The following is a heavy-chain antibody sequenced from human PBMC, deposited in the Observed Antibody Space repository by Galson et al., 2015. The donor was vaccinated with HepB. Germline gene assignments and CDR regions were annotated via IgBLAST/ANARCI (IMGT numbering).Heavy chain of an antibody. CDR1: GFSVTVSY. D-gene: IGHD6-19*01. CDR3: ARRTFEQWLAPGVGALDM. J-gene: IGHJ3*02. CDR2: IYDGGAT. V-gene: IGHV3-53*01. Sequence: SLRLSCAASGFSVTVSYMSWVRQAPGKGLEWVSVIYDGGATYYADSVKGRFTISRDNAKNTLYLQMHTLRAEDTAVYYCARRTFEQWLAPGVGALDMWGQGTMVTVSS.